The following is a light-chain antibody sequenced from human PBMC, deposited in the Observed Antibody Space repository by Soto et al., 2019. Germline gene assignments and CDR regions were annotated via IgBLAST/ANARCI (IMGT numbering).Light chain of an antibody. V-gene: IGKV2-30*01. Sequence: VVMTQSPLSLPVTLGQPASISCRSSQSLVYSDGNTYLNWFQQRPGQSPRRLIYKISDRDSGVPDRFSGSGSGTDFTLKISRVEAEDVGVYYCMRGTHWPLTFGQGTRLEIK. CDR2: KIS. CDR3: MRGTHWPLT. CDR1: QSLVYSDGNTY. J-gene: IGKJ5*01.